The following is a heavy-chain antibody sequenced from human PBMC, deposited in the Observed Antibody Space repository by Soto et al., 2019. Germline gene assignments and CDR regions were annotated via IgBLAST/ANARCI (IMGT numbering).Heavy chain of an antibody. CDR1: GYPFTSYA. CDR2: INAGNGNT. D-gene: IGHD3-10*01. Sequence: XSVKVSCKASGYPFTSYAMHWGRRAPGQRLEWMGWINAGNGNTKYSQKFQGRVTITRDTSASTAYMELSSLRSEDTAVYYCAQDATTVRGLHWFDPWAQRTLVTVS. J-gene: IGHJ5*02. CDR3: AQDATTVRGLHWFDP. V-gene: IGHV1-3*01.